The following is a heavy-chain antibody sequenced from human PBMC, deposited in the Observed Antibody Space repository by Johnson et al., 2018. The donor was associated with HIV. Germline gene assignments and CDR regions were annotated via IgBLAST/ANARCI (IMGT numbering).Heavy chain of an antibody. CDR1: GFTFSSYG. D-gene: IGHD3-10*01. V-gene: IGHV3-30*03. CDR3: ATNTVVRGIIITYHSFDI. Sequence: QVQLVESGGGLVQPGGSLRLSCVASGFTFSSYGMHWVRQAPGKGLEWVAVISYDGSKKYYADSVKGRFTISRDNSKNTLYLQMNSLRADDTAVYYCATNTVVRGIIITYHSFDIWGQGTMVTVSS. J-gene: IGHJ3*02. CDR2: ISYDGSKK.